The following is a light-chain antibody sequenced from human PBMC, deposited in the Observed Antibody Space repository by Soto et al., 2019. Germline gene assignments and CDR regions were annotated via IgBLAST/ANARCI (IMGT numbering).Light chain of an antibody. Sequence: IQMTHPPSTRAASVVHIVAMTSGASQSISTYLAWYQQKPGKAPKLLIYKASSLESGVPSRFSGSGSGAEFTLTISSLQPDDFATYYCQQYNSYSITFGQGTRLEIK. J-gene: IGKJ5*01. CDR1: QSISTY. CDR2: KAS. V-gene: IGKV1-5*03. CDR3: QQYNSYSIT.